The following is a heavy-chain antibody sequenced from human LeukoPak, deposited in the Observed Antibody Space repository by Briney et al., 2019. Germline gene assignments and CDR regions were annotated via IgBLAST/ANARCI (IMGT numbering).Heavy chain of an antibody. Sequence: GGSLRLSCAASGFTFSSYAMSWVRQAPGKGLDGVSAISGSGGSTYYADSVKGRFTISRDNSKNTLYLQMNSLRAEDTAVYYCAKDGSGSYYSNDWGQGTLVTVSS. CDR2: ISGSGGST. V-gene: IGHV3-23*01. J-gene: IGHJ4*02. CDR3: AKDGSGSYYSND. CDR1: GFTFSSYA. D-gene: IGHD3-10*01.